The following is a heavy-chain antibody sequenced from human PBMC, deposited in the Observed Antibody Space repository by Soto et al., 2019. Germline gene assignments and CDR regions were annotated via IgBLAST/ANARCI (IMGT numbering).Heavy chain of an antibody. Sequence: SETLSLTCSVSGGPISSSGHFWAWIRQPPGRGLEWLATIYYTGTTYYNPSLKSRLTISVDTAKDQFSLDLTSMTAADTALYLCERVVYSGSGRASFDSWGQGPLVTVSS. D-gene: IGHD1-26*01. J-gene: IGHJ4*02. CDR1: GGPISSSGHF. CDR3: ERVVYSGSGRASFDS. CDR2: IYYTGTT. V-gene: IGHV4-39*02.